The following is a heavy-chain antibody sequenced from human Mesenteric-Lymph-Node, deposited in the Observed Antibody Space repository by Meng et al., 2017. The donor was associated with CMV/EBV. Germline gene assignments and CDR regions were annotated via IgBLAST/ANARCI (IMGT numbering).Heavy chain of an antibody. CDR2: ISGNGGNT. V-gene: IGHV3-23*01. Sequence: GESLKISCDVSGISFSNHAVNWVRQAPGKGLEWVSVISGNGGNTNYADSVRGRFTISRDNSKKTVYLQMNSLRVEDTAIYYCTKGLSNTVFGVDTLFDYWGQGTLVTVSS. J-gene: IGHJ4*02. CDR1: GISFSNHA. CDR3: TKGLSNTVFGVDTLFDY. D-gene: IGHD3-3*01.